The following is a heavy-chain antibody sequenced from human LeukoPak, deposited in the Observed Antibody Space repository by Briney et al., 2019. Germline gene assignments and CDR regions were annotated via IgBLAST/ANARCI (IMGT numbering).Heavy chain of an antibody. CDR3: ARGLRYSTGWYYFDY. J-gene: IGHJ4*02. CDR1: GFTVSSNY. D-gene: IGHD6-19*01. V-gene: IGHV3-53*01. Sequence: GGSLRLSCAASGFTVSSNYMSWVRQAPGKGLEWVSVIYSGGSTYYADSVKGRFTISRDNSENTLYLQMNSLRAEGTAVYYCARGLRYSTGWYYFDYWGQGTLVTVSS. CDR2: IYSGGST.